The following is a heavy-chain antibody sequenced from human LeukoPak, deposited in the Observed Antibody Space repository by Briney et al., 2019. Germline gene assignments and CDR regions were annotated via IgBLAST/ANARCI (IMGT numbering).Heavy chain of an antibody. V-gene: IGHV3-23*01. CDR3: AKASPGGTFDY. J-gene: IGHJ4*02. D-gene: IGHD3-10*01. CDR2: ISASGGYT. CDR1: GFTFSSYA. Sequence: TGGSLRLSCAASGFTFSSYAMSWVRQAPGKGLEWVSGISASGGYTYHADSVKGRFTISRDNSKNTLYLQMNSLRAEDTAVYYCAKASPGGTFDYWGQGTLVTVSS.